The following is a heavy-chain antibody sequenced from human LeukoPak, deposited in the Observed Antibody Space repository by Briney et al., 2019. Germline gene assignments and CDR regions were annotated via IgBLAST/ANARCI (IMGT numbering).Heavy chain of an antibody. Sequence: GGSLRLSCAASGFTFSSYTMHWVRQAPGKGLEWVSSITGSTNYIYYGDSVKGRFTISRDSADNSLFLQMNSLRAEDTAVYYCAKDRTNWGSIEYWGQGTLVTVSS. D-gene: IGHD7-27*01. CDR1: GFTFSSYT. V-gene: IGHV3-21*04. J-gene: IGHJ4*02. CDR2: ITGSTNYI. CDR3: AKDRTNWGSIEY.